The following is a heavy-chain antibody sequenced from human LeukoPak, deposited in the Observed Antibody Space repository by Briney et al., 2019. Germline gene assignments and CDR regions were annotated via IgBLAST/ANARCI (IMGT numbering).Heavy chain of an antibody. Sequence: PGGSLRLSCAASGFTFSSYAMSWVRQAPGKGLEGVSAISGSGGSTYYADSVKGRFTISRDNSKNTLYLQMNSLRAEDTAVYYCAKVLGDILASDYWGQGTLVTVSS. CDR1: GFTFSSYA. D-gene: IGHD3-9*01. J-gene: IGHJ4*02. V-gene: IGHV3-23*01. CDR2: ISGSGGST. CDR3: AKVLGDILASDY.